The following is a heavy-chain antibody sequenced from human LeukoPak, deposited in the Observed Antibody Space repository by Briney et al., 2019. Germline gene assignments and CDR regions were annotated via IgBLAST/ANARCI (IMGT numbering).Heavy chain of an antibody. D-gene: IGHD6-13*01. CDR1: GGTFSSYA. J-gene: IGHJ5*02. Sequence: SVKVSCKASGGTFSSYAISWVRQAPGQGLEWMGGIIPIFGTANYAQKFQGRVTITADESTSTAYMELSSPRSEDTAVYYCARAMLGQLVEFNWFDPWGQGTLVTVSS. CDR3: ARAMLGQLVEFNWFDP. CDR2: IIPIFGTA. V-gene: IGHV1-69*01.